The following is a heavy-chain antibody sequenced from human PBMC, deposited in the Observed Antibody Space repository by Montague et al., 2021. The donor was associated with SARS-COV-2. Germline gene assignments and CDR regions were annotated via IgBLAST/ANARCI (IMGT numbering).Heavy chain of an antibody. V-gene: IGHV3-7*03. CDR2: IKPDGGEK. J-gene: IGHJ6*02. CDR3: ARDSRIVGATGGMDV. CDR1: GFPFSSYW. D-gene: IGHD1-26*01. Sequence: SLSASGFPFSSYWMSWVRQTPGKGLEWVANIKPDGGEKHYVDSVKGRFTISRDNAKNSLNLQMDSLRAEDTALYYCARDSRIVGATGGMDVWGQGTTVIVSS.